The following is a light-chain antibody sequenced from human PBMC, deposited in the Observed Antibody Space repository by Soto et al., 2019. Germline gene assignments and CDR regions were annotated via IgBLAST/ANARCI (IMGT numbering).Light chain of an antibody. CDR3: SSYTGSSIV. CDR1: SSDVGGYNY. V-gene: IGLV2-14*01. Sequence: QSALTQPASVSGSPGQSITISCTGTSSDVGGYNYVSWYQQHPGKAPKLMIYDVSNRPSGVSNRFSGSKSGNTASLTISWLQAEDEADYYCSSYTGSSIVFGGGTKLTVL. J-gene: IGLJ2*01. CDR2: DVS.